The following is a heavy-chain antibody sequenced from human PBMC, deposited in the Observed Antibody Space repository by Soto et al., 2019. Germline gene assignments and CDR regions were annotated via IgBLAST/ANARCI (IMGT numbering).Heavy chain of an antibody. Sequence: GESLKISCKGSGYSFTSYWIGWVRQMPGKGLEWMGIIYPGDSVTRYSPSFQGQVTISADKSISTAYLQWSSLKASDTSMYYCARQSSGWYEGEYYFDYWGQGTLVTVSS. V-gene: IGHV5-51*01. CDR1: GYSFTSYW. CDR2: IYPGDSVT. J-gene: IGHJ4*02. CDR3: ARQSSGWYEGEYYFDY. D-gene: IGHD6-19*01.